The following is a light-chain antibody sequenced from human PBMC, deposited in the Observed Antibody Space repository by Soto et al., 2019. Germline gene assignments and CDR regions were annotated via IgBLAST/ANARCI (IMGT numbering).Light chain of an antibody. Sequence: QSALTQPASVSGSPGQSITISCTGTSSEVGSYNLVSWYQQHPGKAPKLMIYEGSKRPSGVSNRFSGSKSGNTASLTISGLQAEDEADYYCCSYAGSSTFMFGIGTKLTVL. CDR3: CSYAGSSTFM. J-gene: IGLJ1*01. V-gene: IGLV2-23*01. CDR2: EGS. CDR1: SSEVGSYNL.